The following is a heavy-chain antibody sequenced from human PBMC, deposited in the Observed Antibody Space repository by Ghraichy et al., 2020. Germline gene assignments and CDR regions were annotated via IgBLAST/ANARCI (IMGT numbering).Heavy chain of an antibody. Sequence: GGSLRLSCAASGFTFSSYAMTWVRQAPEMGLEWVASLSGSGRITFYADSVKGRFSISRDNAKNTLYLQMRSLRAEDTAVYYCANGRTIAAAGTLYYFDDWGQGTLVTVSS. J-gene: IGHJ4*02. CDR3: ANGRTIAAAGTLYYFDD. D-gene: IGHD6-13*01. CDR1: GFTFSSYA. CDR2: LSGSGRIT. V-gene: IGHV3-23*01.